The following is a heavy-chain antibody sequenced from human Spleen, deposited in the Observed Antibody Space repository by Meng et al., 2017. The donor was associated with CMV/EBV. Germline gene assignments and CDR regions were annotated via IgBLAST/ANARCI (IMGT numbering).Heavy chain of an antibody. Sequence: ASGFTFSSYGMHWVRQAPGKGLEWVAVIWYDGSNKYYADSVKGRFTISRDNSKNTLYLQMNSLRAEDTAVYYCAKGRFSSSRDYFDYWGQGTLVTVSS. V-gene: IGHV3-33*06. J-gene: IGHJ4*02. D-gene: IGHD6-6*01. CDR3: AKGRFSSSRDYFDY. CDR2: IWYDGSNK. CDR1: GFTFSSYG.